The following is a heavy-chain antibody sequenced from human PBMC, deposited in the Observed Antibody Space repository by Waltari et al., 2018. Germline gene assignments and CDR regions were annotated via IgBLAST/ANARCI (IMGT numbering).Heavy chain of an antibody. CDR1: GFLFADYA. CDR3: TKAQYGYGGSYDWFDP. D-gene: IGHD1-26*01. J-gene: IGHJ5*02. CDR2: ISWNSDYR. V-gene: IGHV3-9*01. Sequence: EVYLVESGGALVQPGRSMSLSCAAAGFLFADYAMHWVRQGPGKGLEWVSGISWNSDYRGYADSVKGRFTISRDNGKNTVYLQMNSLRPEDTALYYCTKAQYGYGGSYDWFDPWGQGTLVTVSS.